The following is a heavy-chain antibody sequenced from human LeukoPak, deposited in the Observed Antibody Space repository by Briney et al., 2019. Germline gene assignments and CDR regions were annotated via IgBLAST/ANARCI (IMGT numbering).Heavy chain of an antibody. CDR2: IYYSGST. D-gene: IGHD3-22*01. V-gene: IGHV4-30-4*01. CDR3: ARGRYYYDSSGYYSPDAFDI. Sequence: SETLSLTCTVSGGSISSGDYYWSWIRQPPGKGLEWIGYIYYSGSTYYNPSLKSRVTISVDTSKNQFSLKLSSVTAADTAVYYCARGRYYYDSSGYYSPDAFDIWGQGTMVTVSS. CDR1: GGSISSGDYY. J-gene: IGHJ3*02.